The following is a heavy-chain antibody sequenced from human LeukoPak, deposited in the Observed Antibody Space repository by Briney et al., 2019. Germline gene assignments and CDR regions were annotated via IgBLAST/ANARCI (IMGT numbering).Heavy chain of an antibody. D-gene: IGHD3-22*01. CDR2: ISAYNGNT. Sequence: ASVKVSCKASGYTFTSYGISWVRQAPGQGLEWMGWISAYNGNTNYAQKLQGRVTMTTDTSTSTAYMELRSLRSDDTAVYYCARERRDSSGYYYYYYMDVWGKGTTATVSS. J-gene: IGHJ6*03. CDR1: GYTFTSYG. CDR3: ARERRDSSGYYYYYYMDV. V-gene: IGHV1-18*01.